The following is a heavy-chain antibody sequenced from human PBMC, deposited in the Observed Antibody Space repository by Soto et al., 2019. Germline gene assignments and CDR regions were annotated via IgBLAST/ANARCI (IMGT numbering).Heavy chain of an antibody. V-gene: IGHV4-34*01. CDR2: INHSGST. J-gene: IGHJ6*02. CDR3: ASGPEGDYGLGMDV. Sequence: SETLSLTCAVYGGSFSGYYWSWIRQPPGKGLEWIGEINHSGSTNYNPSIKSRVNISVDTSKNQFSLMLSSVTAADTAVYYCASGPEGDYGLGMDVWGQGTTVTVSS. CDR1: GGSFSGYY. D-gene: IGHD4-17*01.